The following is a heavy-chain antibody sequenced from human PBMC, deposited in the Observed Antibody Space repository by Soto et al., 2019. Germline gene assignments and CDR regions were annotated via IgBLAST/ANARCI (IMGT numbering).Heavy chain of an antibody. CDR2: IIPIFGTA. D-gene: IGHD6-19*01. CDR1: GGTFSRYA. J-gene: IGHJ4*02. Sequence: QVQLVHSGAEVQKPGSSVKVSCKASGGTFSRYAISWVRQAPGQGLEWMGGIIPIFGTANYAQKFQGRVTITADEATSRADMELSSLRSEDTAVYYCARGPGGYSSGWYDYWGQGTLVAVSS. V-gene: IGHV1-69*01. CDR3: ARGPGGYSSGWYDY.